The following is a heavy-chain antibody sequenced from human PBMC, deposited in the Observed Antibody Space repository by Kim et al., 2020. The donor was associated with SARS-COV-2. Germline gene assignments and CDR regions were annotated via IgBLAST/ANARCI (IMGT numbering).Heavy chain of an antibody. J-gene: IGHJ4*02. CDR2: IKQDGSDQ. V-gene: IGHV3-7*01. Sequence: GGSLRLSCAASGFTFINYWMSWVRQTPGKGLEWVANIKQDGSDQHYVDSLKGRFTISRDNAKNSVYLQMNSLRVEDTAVYYCARIGYTSSSFDYWGQGTLVTVSS. D-gene: IGHD6-13*01. CDR3: ARIGYTSSSFDY. CDR1: GFTFINYW.